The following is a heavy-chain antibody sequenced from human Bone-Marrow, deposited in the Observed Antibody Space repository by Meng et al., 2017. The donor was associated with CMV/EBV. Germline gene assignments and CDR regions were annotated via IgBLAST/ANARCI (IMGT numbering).Heavy chain of an antibody. V-gene: IGHV4-34*01. Sequence: GSLRLSCAVYGGSFSGYYWSWIRQPPGKGLEWIGEINHSGSTNYNPSLKSRVTISVDTSKNQFSLKLSSVTAADTAVYYCAGGSPNGGWYQIDYWGQGMLVTVS. D-gene: IGHD6-19*01. CDR3: AGGSPNGGWYQIDY. CDR1: GGSFSGYY. J-gene: IGHJ4*02. CDR2: INHSGST.